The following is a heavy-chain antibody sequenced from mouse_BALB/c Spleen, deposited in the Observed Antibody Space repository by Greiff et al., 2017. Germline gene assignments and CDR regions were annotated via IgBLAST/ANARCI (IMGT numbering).Heavy chain of an antibody. V-gene: IGHV14-1*02. Sequence: EVKLEESGAELVRPGALAKLSCKASGFNIKDYYMHWVKQRPEQGLEWIGWIDPANGNTIYDPKFQGKASITADTSSHTAYLQLSSLTSEDTAVYYCARGAMDYWGQGTSVTVSS. CDR1: GFNIKDYY. CDR2: IDPANGNT. J-gene: IGHJ4*01. CDR3: ARGAMDY.